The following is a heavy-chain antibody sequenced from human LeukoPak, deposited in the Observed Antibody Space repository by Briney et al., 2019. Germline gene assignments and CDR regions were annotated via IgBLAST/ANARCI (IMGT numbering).Heavy chain of an antibody. Sequence: GGSLRLSCAASGFTFSSYSMNWVRQAPGKGLEWVSSISSSSSYIYYVDSVKGRFTISRDNAKNSLYLQMNSLRAEDTAVYYCARITYYYDSSGYPDYWGQGTLVTVSS. CDR2: ISSSSSYI. J-gene: IGHJ4*02. CDR1: GFTFSSYS. D-gene: IGHD3-22*01. CDR3: ARITYYYDSSGYPDY. V-gene: IGHV3-21*01.